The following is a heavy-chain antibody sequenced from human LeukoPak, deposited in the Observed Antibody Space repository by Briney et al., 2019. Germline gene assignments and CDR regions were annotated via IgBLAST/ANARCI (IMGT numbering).Heavy chain of an antibody. V-gene: IGHV3-33*01. CDR3: ASGLEATTSYYYYYYGMDV. CDR2: IWYDGSNK. Sequence: QSGGSLRLSCAASGFTFSSYGMHWVRQASGKGLEWVAVIWYDGSNKYYADSVKGRFTISRDNSKNTLYLQMNSLRAEDTAVYYCASGLEATTSYYYYYYGMDVWGQGTTVTVSS. CDR1: GFTFSSYG. J-gene: IGHJ6*02. D-gene: IGHD2-2*01.